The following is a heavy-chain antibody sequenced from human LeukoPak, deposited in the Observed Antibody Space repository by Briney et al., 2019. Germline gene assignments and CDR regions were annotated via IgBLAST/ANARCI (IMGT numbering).Heavy chain of an antibody. CDR2: ISGSGGST. J-gene: IGHJ4*02. V-gene: IGHV3-23*01. CDR1: GFTFSSYA. CDR3: AKVANYDFWSGSFFDY. Sequence: PGGSLRLSCAASGFTFSSYAMSWVRQAPGKGLEWVSAISGSGGSTYYADSVKGRFTISRDNSKNTLYLQMNSLRAEDTAVYYCAKVANYDFWSGSFFDYWGQGTLVTVSS. D-gene: IGHD3-3*01.